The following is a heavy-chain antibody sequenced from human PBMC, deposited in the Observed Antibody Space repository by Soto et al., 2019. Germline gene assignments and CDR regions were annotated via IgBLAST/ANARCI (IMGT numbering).Heavy chain of an antibody. CDR3: AKGADSSGYYNFDY. J-gene: IGHJ4*02. Sequence: QVQLVESGGGVVQPGRSLRLSCAASGFTFSSYGMHWVRQAPGKGLEWVAVISYEGSNKYYADSVKGRFTISRDNSKYTLYLQMNSLRAEDTAVYYCAKGADSSGYYNFDYWGQGTLVTVSS. D-gene: IGHD3-22*01. CDR2: ISYEGSNK. V-gene: IGHV3-30*18. CDR1: GFTFSSYG.